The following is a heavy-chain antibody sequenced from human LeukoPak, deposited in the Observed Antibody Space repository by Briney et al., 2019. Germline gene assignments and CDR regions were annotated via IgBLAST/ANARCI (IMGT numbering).Heavy chain of an antibody. Sequence: SETLSLTCTVSGGSISSYYWSWIRQPPGKGLEWIGYIYYSGSTNYNPSLKSRVTISVDTSKNQFSLKLSSVTAADTAVYYCAREIDSSGYLDAFDIWGQGTMVTVSS. CDR2: IYYSGST. CDR3: AREIDSSGYLDAFDI. CDR1: GGSISSYY. V-gene: IGHV4-59*01. D-gene: IGHD3-22*01. J-gene: IGHJ3*02.